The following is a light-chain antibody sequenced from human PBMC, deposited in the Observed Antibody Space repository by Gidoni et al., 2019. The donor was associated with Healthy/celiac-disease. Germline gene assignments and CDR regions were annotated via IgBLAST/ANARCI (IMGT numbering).Light chain of an antibody. V-gene: IGLV5-45*02. CDR2: YKSDSDK. Sequence: QAVLTQPSSLSASPGASASLTCTLRSGINVGTYRIYWYQQKPGSPPQYLLRYKSDSDKQQGSGVPVRFSGSEDASANAGILLISGLQSEDEADYYCMIWHSSAWVFGGGTKLTVL. J-gene: IGLJ3*02. CDR1: SGINVGTYR. CDR3: MIWHSSAWV.